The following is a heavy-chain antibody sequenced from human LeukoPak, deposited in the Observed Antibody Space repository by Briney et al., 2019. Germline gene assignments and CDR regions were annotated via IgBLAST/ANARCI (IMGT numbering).Heavy chain of an antibody. CDR2: ISYDGSNK. CDR3: ARDLNSLRFLEWLPLYYYYGMDV. V-gene: IGHV3-30-3*01. CDR1: GFTFSSYA. Sequence: AGRSLRLSCAASGFTFSSYAMHWVRQAPGKGLEWVAVISYDGSNKYYADSVKGRFTISRDNSKNTLYLQMNSLRAEDTAVYYCARDLNSLRFLEWLPLYYYYGMDVWGQGTTVTVSS. J-gene: IGHJ6*02. D-gene: IGHD3-3*01.